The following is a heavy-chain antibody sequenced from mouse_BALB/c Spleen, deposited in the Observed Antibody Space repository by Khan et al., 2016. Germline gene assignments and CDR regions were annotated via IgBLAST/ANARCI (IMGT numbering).Heavy chain of an antibody. V-gene: IGHV5-17*02. Sequence: EVELVESGGGLVQPGGSRKLSCAASGFTFSSFGMHWVRQAPDKGLEWVAYISGGSSTIFYADTVKGRFTISRDNPKNTLFLQMNSLRSEDTAMYFYARIDYGLYYAMDYWGQGTSVTVSS. CDR1: GFTFSSFG. CDR2: ISGGSSTI. J-gene: IGHJ4*01. D-gene: IGHD1-1*02. CDR3: ARIDYGLYYAMDY.